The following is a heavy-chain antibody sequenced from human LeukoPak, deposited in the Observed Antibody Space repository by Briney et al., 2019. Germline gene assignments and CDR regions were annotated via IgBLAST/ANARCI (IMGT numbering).Heavy chain of an antibody. Sequence: PGGSLRLSCAASGITFSSYSMNWVRQAPGKGLEWVANINQDGSEKYYVDSVKGRFTISRDNAKNSLYLQMNSLRAEDTAIYYCARQRNGYNCWFDYWGQGTLVTVSS. CDR3: ARQRNGYNCWFDY. V-gene: IGHV3-7*01. J-gene: IGHJ4*02. CDR2: INQDGSEK. CDR1: GITFSSYS. D-gene: IGHD5-24*01.